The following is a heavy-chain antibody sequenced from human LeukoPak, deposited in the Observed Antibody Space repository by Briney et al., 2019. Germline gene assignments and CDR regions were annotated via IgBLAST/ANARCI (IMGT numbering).Heavy chain of an antibody. CDR1: GGSISSYY. CDR2: IYYSGST. D-gene: IGHD3-22*01. CDR3: ARAPPMRFGH. V-gene: IGHV4-59*08. J-gene: IGHJ5*02. Sequence: PSETLSLTCTVSGGSISSYYWSWIRQPPGKGLEWIGYIYYSGSTYYNPSLKSRVTISVDTSKNQFSLKLSSVTAADTAVYYCARAPPMRFGHWGQGTLVTVSS.